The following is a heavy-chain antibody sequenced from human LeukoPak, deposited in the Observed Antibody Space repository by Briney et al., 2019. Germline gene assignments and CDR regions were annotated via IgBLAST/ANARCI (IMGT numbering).Heavy chain of an antibody. J-gene: IGHJ4*02. D-gene: IGHD1-7*01. V-gene: IGHV3-7*01. CDR1: GFTFSSYW. CDR3: ARLNYV. Sequence: GGSLRLSCAVSGFTFSSYWMSWVRQAPGKGLEWVASIKEEGSEKHYVDSVKGRFTISRDNAKNSLYLQMNSLRAEDTAVYYCARLNYVWGQGTLVTVSS. CDR2: IKEEGSEK.